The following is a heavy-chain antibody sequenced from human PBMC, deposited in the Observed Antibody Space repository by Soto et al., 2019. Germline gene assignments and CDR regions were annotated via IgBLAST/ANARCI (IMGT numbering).Heavy chain of an antibody. J-gene: IGHJ4*02. Sequence: SETLSLTCTVSGGSISSYYWSWIRQPPGKGLEWIGYIYYSGSTNYNPSLKSRVTISVDTSKNQFSLKLSSVTAADTAVYYCARGGIVGATMVYWGKGTLVTVS. CDR3: ARGGIVGATMVY. CDR2: IYYSGST. D-gene: IGHD1-26*01. CDR1: GGSISSYY. V-gene: IGHV4-59*01.